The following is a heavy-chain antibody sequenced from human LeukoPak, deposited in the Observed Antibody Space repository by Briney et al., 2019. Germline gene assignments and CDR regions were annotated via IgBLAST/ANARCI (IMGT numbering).Heavy chain of an antibody. V-gene: IGHV1-2*06. D-gene: IGHD3-22*01. CDR2: INPNSGGT. CDR1: GYTFTGYY. J-gene: IGHJ4*02. Sequence: ASVKVSCKASGYTFTGYYMRWVRQAPGQGLEWMGRINPNSGGTNYAQKFQGRVTMTRDTSISTAYMELSRLRSDDTAVYYCARDWDYYYDSSGYLDSWGQGTLVTVSS. CDR3: ARDWDYYYDSSGYLDS.